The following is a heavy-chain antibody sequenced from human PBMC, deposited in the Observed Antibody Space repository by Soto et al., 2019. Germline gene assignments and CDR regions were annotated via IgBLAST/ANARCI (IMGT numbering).Heavy chain of an antibody. CDR3: ARERLPRVPYGWFDP. CDR2: ISSNGGST. J-gene: IGHJ5*02. Sequence: PGGSLRLSCAASGFTFSSYAMHWVRQAPGKGLEYVSAISSNGGSTYYANSVKGRFTISRDNSKNTLHLQMGSLRAEDMAVYYCARERLPRVPYGWFDPWGQGTLVTVSS. CDR1: GFTFSSYA. D-gene: IGHD3-16*01. V-gene: IGHV3-64*01.